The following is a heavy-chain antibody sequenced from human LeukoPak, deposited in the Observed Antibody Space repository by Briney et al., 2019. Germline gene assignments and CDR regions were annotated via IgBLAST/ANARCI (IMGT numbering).Heavy chain of an antibody. CDR1: GFTFSSFS. Sequence: PGGSLRLSCAASGFTFSSFSMNWVRQAPGKGLEWVSSISSGSSYIYYADSVKGRFTISRDNAKNSLYLQMNSLRAEDTAVYYCARPPFEYSSSSGWFDPWGQGTLATVSS. D-gene: IGHD6-6*01. CDR3: ARPPFEYSSSSGWFDP. J-gene: IGHJ5*02. V-gene: IGHV3-21*01. CDR2: ISSGSSYI.